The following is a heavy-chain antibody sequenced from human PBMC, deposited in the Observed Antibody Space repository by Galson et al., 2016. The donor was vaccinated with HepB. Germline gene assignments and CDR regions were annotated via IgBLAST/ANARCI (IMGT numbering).Heavy chain of an antibody. D-gene: IGHD1/OR15-1a*01. J-gene: IGHJ5*01. V-gene: IGHV3-23*01. CDR2: ISESGVST. CDR1: GFTLRNYA. Sequence: SLRLSCAASGFTLRNYAMTWVRQAPGKGLEWVSAISESGVSTYYADSVKGRFTISRDNSKNTVYLEMNSLRVDDTAVYYCAKKGYRTIIGRYGGGRNWFASWGQGTLVTVSS. CDR3: AKKGYRTIIGRYGGGRNWFAS.